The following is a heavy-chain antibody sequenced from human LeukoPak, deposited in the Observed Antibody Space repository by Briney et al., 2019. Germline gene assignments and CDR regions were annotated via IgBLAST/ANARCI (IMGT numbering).Heavy chain of an antibody. Sequence: GASVKVSCKASGYTFTSYYMHWVRQAPGQGLEWMGIVNPSGGSTSYAQKFQGRVTMTRDTSTGTVYMELRSLRSEDTAVYYCARDHEYYYGSGSYYPGGCDYWGQGTLVTVSS. V-gene: IGHV1-46*01. D-gene: IGHD3-10*01. CDR1: GYTFTSYY. CDR2: VNPSGGST. J-gene: IGHJ4*02. CDR3: ARDHEYYYGSGSYYPGGCDY.